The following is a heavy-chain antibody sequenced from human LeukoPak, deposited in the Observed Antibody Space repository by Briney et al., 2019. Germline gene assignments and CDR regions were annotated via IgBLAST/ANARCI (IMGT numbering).Heavy chain of an antibody. CDR1: GGSISSSSYY. V-gene: IGHV4-39*02. CDR2: IYYSGGT. J-gene: IGHJ3*02. D-gene: IGHD1-26*01. CDR3: ARDGRVDPAKAFDI. Sequence: SETLSLTCTVSGGSISSSSYYWGWIRQPPGKRLEWIGSIYYSGGTYYNPSLKSRVTISVDTSKNQFSLKLSSVTAADTAVYYCARDGRVDPAKAFDIWGQGTMVTVSS.